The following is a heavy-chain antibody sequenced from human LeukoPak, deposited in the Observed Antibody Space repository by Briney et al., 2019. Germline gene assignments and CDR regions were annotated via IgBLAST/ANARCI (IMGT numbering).Heavy chain of an antibody. D-gene: IGHD3-3*01. CDR2: IYYSGST. Sequence: SETLSLTRTVSGGSISSYYWSWIRQPPEKGLEWIGYIYYSGSTNYHPSLKSRVTISVDTSNNQFSLKLRAVAAPGTGVYYCARDKHDFWSGYYTGSYFDYWGQGTLVTVSS. CDR1: GGSISSYY. J-gene: IGHJ4*02. CDR3: ARDKHDFWSGYYTGSYFDY. V-gene: IGHV4-59*01.